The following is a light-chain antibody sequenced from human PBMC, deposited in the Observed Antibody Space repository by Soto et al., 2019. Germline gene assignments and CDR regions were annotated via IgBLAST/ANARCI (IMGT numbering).Light chain of an antibody. CDR3: QQYDNSHLT. CDR1: QSLSRNY. V-gene: IGKV3-20*01. J-gene: IGKJ1*01. Sequence: EIVLTQSPGTLSLSPGEGATLSCRASQSLSRNYLAWYQHKPGQAPRLLIYTASNRATGVPPRFSGSGSGTDFTLTFSRLEPEDFALYYCQQYDNSHLTFGQGTKVEI. CDR2: TAS.